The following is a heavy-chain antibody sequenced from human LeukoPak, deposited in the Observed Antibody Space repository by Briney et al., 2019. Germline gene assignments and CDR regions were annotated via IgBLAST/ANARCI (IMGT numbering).Heavy chain of an antibody. CDR3: ARERYGSGSSWFDP. CDR2: ISSSGSTI. J-gene: IGHJ5*02. D-gene: IGHD3-10*01. V-gene: IGHV3-48*03. CDR1: GFTFSSYE. Sequence: GGSLRLSCAASGFTFSSYEMNWVRQAPGKGLEWVSYISSSGSTIYYADSVKGRFTISRDNAKNSLYLQMNSLRAEDTAVYYCARERYGSGSSWFDPWGQGTLVTVSS.